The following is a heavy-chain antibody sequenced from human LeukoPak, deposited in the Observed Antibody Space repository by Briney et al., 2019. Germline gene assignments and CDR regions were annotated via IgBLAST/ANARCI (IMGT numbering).Heavy chain of an antibody. D-gene: IGHD3-10*01. CDR1: GGSFSGYY. Sequence: SETLSLTCAVYGGSFSGYYWSWIRQPPGKGLEWLGEINHSGSTNYNPSLKSRVTISVDTSKNQFSLKLSSVTAADTAVYYCARGPDGSWVGELPDYWGQGTLVTVSS. CDR3: ARGPDGSWVGELPDY. CDR2: INHSGST. J-gene: IGHJ4*02. V-gene: IGHV4-34*01.